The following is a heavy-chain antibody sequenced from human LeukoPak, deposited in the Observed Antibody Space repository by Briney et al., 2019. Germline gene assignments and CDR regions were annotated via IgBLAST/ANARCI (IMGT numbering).Heavy chain of an antibody. CDR2: IFYTGST. J-gene: IGHJ6*03. V-gene: IGHV4-39*01. Sequence: SETLSLTCTVSSGSISTSNYYWGWVRQPPGKALEWIGNIFYTGSTYYSPSLKSRVTISVDTSKNQFSLKLSSVTAADTAVYYCARGPMTDKGYYYYYYYMDVWGKGTTVTVSS. CDR3: ARGPMTDKGYYYYYYYMDV. CDR1: SGSISTSNYY. D-gene: IGHD2-15*01.